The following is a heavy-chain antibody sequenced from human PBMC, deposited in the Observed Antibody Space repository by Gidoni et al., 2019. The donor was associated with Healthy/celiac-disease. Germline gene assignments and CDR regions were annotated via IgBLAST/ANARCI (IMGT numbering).Heavy chain of an antibody. CDR3: ARRRAGDY. CDR2: INHSGST. Sequence: QVQLQQWGAGLLKPSETLSLTCAVYGGSFSGYYWSWIRQPPGKGLEWIGEINHSGSTNYNPSLKSRVTISVDTSKNQFSLKLSSVTAADTAVYYCARRRAGDYWGQGTLVTVSS. D-gene: IGHD6-19*01. CDR1: GGSFSGYY. J-gene: IGHJ4*02. V-gene: IGHV4-34*01.